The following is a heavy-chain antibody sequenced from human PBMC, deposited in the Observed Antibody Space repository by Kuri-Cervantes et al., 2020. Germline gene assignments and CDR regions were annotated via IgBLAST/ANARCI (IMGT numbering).Heavy chain of an antibody. CDR2: IYWDYDK. D-gene: IGHD4-11*01. J-gene: IGHJ4*02. CDR3: ATTTVTTFDY. CDR1: GFSLSTSGVG. Sequence: SGPTLAKPTQTFTLTCTFSGFSLSTSGVGVAWIRQPPGKSLEWLELIYWDYDKRYSPSLKSRLTITKDTSKSQVVLTMTNMDPVDTATYYCATTTVTTFDYWGQGTLVTVSS. V-gene: IGHV2-5*02.